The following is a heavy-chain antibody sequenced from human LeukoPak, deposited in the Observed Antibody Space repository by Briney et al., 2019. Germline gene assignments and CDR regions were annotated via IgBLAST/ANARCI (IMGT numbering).Heavy chain of an antibody. V-gene: IGHV4-34*01. CDR1: GGSFSGYY. Sequence: SETLSLTCAVYGGSFSGYYWSWIRQPPGKGLEWIGEINHSGSTNYNPSLKSRVTISVDTSKNQFSLKLTSVTAADTAVYYCARVESVVTATRMGFDSWGQGTLVTVSS. D-gene: IGHD2-21*02. J-gene: IGHJ4*02. CDR2: INHSGST. CDR3: ARVESVVTATRMGFDS.